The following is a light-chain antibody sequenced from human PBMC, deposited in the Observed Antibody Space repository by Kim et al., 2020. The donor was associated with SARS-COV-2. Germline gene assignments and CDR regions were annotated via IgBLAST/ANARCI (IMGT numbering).Light chain of an antibody. CDR3: QAWGSNTVL. CDR2: QDY. V-gene: IGLV3-1*01. CDR1: KLGNKY. J-gene: IGLJ2*01. Sequence: VSQGQTASITCSGDKLGNKYACWYQQKPGQSPVLVIYQDYKRPSGIPERLSGSNSGNTVTLTISETQALDEGDYYCQAWGSNTVLFGGGTQLTVL.